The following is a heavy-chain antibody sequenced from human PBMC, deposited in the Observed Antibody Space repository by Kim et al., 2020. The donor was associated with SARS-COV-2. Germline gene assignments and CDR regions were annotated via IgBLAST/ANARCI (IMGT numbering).Heavy chain of an antibody. CDR3: ARDRDGYSYGSSGMDV. V-gene: IGHV3-30*07. Sequence: SVRGRVTISRDNSKNRVSLQMHSLRAEDTAVYYCARDRDGYSYGSSGMDVWGQGTTVTVSS. D-gene: IGHD5-18*01. J-gene: IGHJ6*02.